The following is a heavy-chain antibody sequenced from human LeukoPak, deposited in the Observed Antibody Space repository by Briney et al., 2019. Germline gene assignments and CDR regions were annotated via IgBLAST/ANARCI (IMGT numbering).Heavy chain of an antibody. D-gene: IGHD3-10*01. CDR1: GFTFSSYW. CDR3: ARDSAAYGVGESYDY. Sequence: GGSLRLSCAASGFTFSSYWMSWVRQAPGKGLEWVANIKQDGSEKYYGDSVKGRFTISRDNAKNSRYLQMNSLRAEDTAVYYCARDSAAYGVGESYDYWGQGTLVTVSS. J-gene: IGHJ4*02. V-gene: IGHV3-7*01. CDR2: IKQDGSEK.